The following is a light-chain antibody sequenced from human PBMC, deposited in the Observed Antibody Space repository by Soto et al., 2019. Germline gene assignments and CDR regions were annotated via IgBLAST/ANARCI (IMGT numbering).Light chain of an antibody. V-gene: IGKV3-20*01. Sequence: EIVLTQSPGTLSLSPGERATLSCRASQSVTSSYLAWYQQKPGQPPRLLIYGASSRATDIPDRFSASGSGTDFTLTISRLEPGDFAVYYCQQYGSSPLTFGGGTKVEIK. CDR1: QSVTSSY. CDR3: QQYGSSPLT. J-gene: IGKJ4*01. CDR2: GAS.